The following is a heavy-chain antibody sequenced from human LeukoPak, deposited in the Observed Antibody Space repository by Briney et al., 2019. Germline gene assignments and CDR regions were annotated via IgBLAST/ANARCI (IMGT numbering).Heavy chain of an antibody. CDR1: GYTFTSYG. D-gene: IGHD6-19*01. V-gene: IGHV1-18*01. J-gene: IGHJ4*02. Sequence: ASVKVSCKASGYTFTSYGISWVRQAPGQGLEWMGWISAYNGNTNYAQKLQGRVTMTTDTSTSTAYMELRSLRSDDTAVYYCAKVRSSGWFNGALDYWGQGTLVTVSS. CDR3: AKVRSSGWFNGALDY. CDR2: ISAYNGNT.